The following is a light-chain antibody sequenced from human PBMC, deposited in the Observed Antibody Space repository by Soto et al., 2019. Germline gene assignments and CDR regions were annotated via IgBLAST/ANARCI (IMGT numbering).Light chain of an antibody. CDR3: CSYAGSSTYV. CDR2: EVS. V-gene: IGLV2-23*02. J-gene: IGLJ1*01. CDR1: SSDVGSYNL. Sequence: QSVVTQPASVSGSPGQSITISCTGTSSDVGSYNLVSWYQQHPGKAPKLMIYEVSKRPPGVSNRFSGSKSGNTASLTISGLQAEDEADYYCCSYAGSSTYVFGTGTKGTV.